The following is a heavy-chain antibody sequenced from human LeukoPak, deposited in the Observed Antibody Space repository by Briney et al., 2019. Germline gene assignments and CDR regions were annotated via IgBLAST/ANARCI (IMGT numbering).Heavy chain of an antibody. D-gene: IGHD6-13*01. CDR2: FDPEDGET. CDR1: GYTLTELP. J-gene: IGHJ3*02. V-gene: IGHV1-24*01. CDR3: ATDIRGIADAFDI. Sequence: ASVKVSCKVSGYTLTELPMHWVRQAPGKGLEWMGGFDPEDGETIYAQKFQGRVTMTEDISTDTASMELSSLRSEDTAVYYCATDIRGIADAFDIWGQGTMVLVSS.